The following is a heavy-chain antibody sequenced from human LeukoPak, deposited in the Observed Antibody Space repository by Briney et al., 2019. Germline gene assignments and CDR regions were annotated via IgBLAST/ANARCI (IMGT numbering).Heavy chain of an antibody. CDR3: ARHRRVTMVRGVHDY. CDR1: GGSFSGYY. V-gene: IGHV4-34*01. D-gene: IGHD3-10*01. J-gene: IGHJ4*02. Sequence: SETLSLTCAVYGGSFSGYYWSWIRQPPGKGLEWIGEINHSGSTNYNPSLKSRVTISVDTSKNQFSLKLSSVTAADTAVYYCARHRRVTMVRGVHDYWGQGTLVTVSS. CDR2: INHSGST.